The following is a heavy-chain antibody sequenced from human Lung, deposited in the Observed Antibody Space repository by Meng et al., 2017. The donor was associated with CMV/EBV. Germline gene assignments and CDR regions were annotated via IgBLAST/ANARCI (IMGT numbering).Heavy chain of an antibody. CDR1: GFTFTTSW. V-gene: IGHV3-7*01. CDR2: IEQDGSEK. D-gene: IGHD5/OR15-5a*01. Sequence: GGSXSPSCAASGFTFTTSWTSCVGQGPGKELEWVASIEQDGSEKYYVDSVKGRITISRDNAKNSLYLQMNSLRAEDTAVYYCARTLRTPDYWAQGTLVTVSS. J-gene: IGHJ4*02. CDR3: ARTLRTPDY.